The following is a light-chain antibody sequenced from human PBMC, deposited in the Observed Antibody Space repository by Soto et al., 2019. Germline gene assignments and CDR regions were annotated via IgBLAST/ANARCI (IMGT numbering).Light chain of an antibody. CDR1: QTISNK. CDR3: QQYGDLPWT. Sequence: EIVMTQSPATLSVSPGERVTFSCRASQTISNKLAWYQHKPGQAPGLLISGASTGATGIPARFSGSWSGTEFTLTINSLQSEDFAVYFCQQYGDLPWTFGQGTKVDIK. CDR2: GAS. V-gene: IGKV3-15*01. J-gene: IGKJ1*01.